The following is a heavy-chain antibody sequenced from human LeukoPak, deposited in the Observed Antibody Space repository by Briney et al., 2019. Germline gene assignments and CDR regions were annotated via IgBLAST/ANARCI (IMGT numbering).Heavy chain of an antibody. CDR2: IYYSGST. J-gene: IGHJ5*02. V-gene: IGHV4-59*01. CDR3: ARDGGYGRGWFDP. Sequence: PSETLSLTCTVSGGSISSYYWSWIRQPPGKGLEWIGYIYYSGSTNYNPSLKSRVTISVDTSKDQFSLKLSSVTAADTAVYYCARDGGYGRGWFDPWGQGTLVTVSS. D-gene: IGHD5-12*01. CDR1: GGSISSYY.